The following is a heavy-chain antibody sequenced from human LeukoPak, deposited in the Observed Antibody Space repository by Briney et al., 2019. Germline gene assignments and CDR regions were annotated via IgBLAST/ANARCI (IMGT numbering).Heavy chain of an antibody. CDR2: INAGNGNT. Sequence: GASVKVSCKASGYTFTSYTIHWVRQAPGQRLEWMGWINAGNGNTKYSRKLQGRVTITRDTSASTAYMELSSLRSEDTAMYYCARSYGDYSHFDYWGQGTLVTVSS. V-gene: IGHV1-3*01. CDR3: ARSYGDYSHFDY. D-gene: IGHD4-17*01. CDR1: GYTFTSYT. J-gene: IGHJ4*02.